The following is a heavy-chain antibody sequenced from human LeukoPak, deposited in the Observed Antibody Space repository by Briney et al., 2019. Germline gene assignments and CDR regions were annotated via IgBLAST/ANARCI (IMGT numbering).Heavy chain of an antibody. J-gene: IGHJ6*04. Sequence: GGSLRLSCAASGFTFSSYSMNWVRQAPGKGLEWVSSISSSSSYIYYADSVKGRFTISRDNAKNSLYLQMNSLRAEDTAVYYCARDKALWFGELLYPYYYYGVDVWGKGTTVTVSS. CDR3: ARDKALWFGELLYPYYYYGVDV. D-gene: IGHD3-10*01. CDR1: GFTFSSYS. V-gene: IGHV3-21*01. CDR2: ISSSSSYI.